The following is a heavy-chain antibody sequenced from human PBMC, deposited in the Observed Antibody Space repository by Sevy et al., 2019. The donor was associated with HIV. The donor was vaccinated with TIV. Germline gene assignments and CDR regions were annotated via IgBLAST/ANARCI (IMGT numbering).Heavy chain of an antibody. CDR2: IRSKANCYAT. V-gene: IGHV3-73*01. Sequence: GGSLRLSCAASGFTFCGSAMHWVRQASGKGLEWVGRIRSKANCYATAYAASVKGRFTISRDDSKNTAYLQMNSLKTEDTAVYYCTSHGTTRGGFADYWGQGTLVTVSS. J-gene: IGHJ4*02. CDR3: TSHGTTRGGFADY. D-gene: IGHD1-1*01. CDR1: GFTFCGSA.